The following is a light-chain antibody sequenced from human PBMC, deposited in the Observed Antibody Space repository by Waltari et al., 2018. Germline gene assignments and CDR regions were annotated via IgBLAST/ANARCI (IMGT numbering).Light chain of an antibody. CDR3: QSYDTSLSVV. Sequence: QSVLTQPPSVAGAPGQRVSISCTGSGSNPGAGYDGHWYQQHPGKAPKLLIHGTSTRPPGVPDRFLGSQSGTSASLAITALQAEDEAEYYCQSYDTSLSVVFGGGTKLTVL. CDR2: GTS. J-gene: IGLJ2*01. CDR1: GSNPGAGYD. V-gene: IGLV1-40*01.